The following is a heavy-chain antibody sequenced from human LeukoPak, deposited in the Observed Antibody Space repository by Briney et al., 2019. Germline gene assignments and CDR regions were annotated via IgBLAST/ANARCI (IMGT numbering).Heavy chain of an antibody. J-gene: IGHJ6*02. V-gene: IGHV3-11*01. Sequence: PGGSLRLSCVACGFTFSDYYMSWIRQAPGGGLEWISYISGGGSDLYYADSVKGRFTISRDNAKNSVFLQMNSLRAEDTAVYYCARSVGYYYTMDMWGQGTTVTVSS. D-gene: IGHD2-15*01. CDR2: ISGGGSDL. CDR3: ARSVGYYYTMDM. CDR1: GFTFSDYY.